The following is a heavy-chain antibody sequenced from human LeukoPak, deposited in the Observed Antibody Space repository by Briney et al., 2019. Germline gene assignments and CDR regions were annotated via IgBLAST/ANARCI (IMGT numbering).Heavy chain of an antibody. J-gene: IGHJ4*02. Sequence: GGSLRLSCAASGFTFDRFTIHWVRQTPGKGLEWVSLINRRGHTFYADSVKGRFTISRDNAKNSLDLQMNSLRVEDTGIYYCVKVAKYYCGSETYYFFEHWGQGTPVTASS. CDR3: VKVAKYYCGSETYYFFEH. D-gene: IGHD3-10*01. CDR1: GFTFDRFT. V-gene: IGHV3-43*01. CDR2: INRRGHT.